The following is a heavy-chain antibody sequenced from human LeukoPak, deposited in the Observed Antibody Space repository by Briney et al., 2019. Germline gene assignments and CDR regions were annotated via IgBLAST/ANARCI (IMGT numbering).Heavy chain of an antibody. Sequence: ASVKASCKASGYTFTSYYMHWVRQAPGQGLEWMGIINPSGGSTSYAQKFQGRVTMTRDMSTSTVYMELSSLRSEDTAVYYCARDESSGYFDYWGQGTLVTVSS. CDR2: INPSGGST. CDR3: ARDESSGYFDY. J-gene: IGHJ4*02. CDR1: GYTFTSYY. V-gene: IGHV1-46*01. D-gene: IGHD3-22*01.